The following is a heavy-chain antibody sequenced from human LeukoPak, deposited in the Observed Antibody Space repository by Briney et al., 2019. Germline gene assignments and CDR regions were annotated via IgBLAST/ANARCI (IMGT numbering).Heavy chain of an antibody. CDR2: ISYDGSNE. V-gene: IGHV3-30*04. J-gene: IGHJ4*02. CDR1: GFTFSSYV. D-gene: IGHD3-10*01. Sequence: PGGSLRLSCAASGFTFSSYVMHWVRQAPGKGLEWVAIISYDGSNEYYADSVKGRFTISRDNAKNSLYLQMNSLRAEDTAVYCCARVIYGSGRRVFDYWGQGTLVTVSS. CDR3: ARVIYGSGRRVFDY.